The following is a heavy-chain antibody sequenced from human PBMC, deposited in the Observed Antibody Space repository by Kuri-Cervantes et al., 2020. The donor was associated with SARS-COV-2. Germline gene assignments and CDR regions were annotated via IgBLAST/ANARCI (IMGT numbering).Heavy chain of an antibody. CDR3: ASQVTIFGVEYDAFDI. CDR1: GGSISRHY. CDR2: IYHGGST. D-gene: IGHD3-3*01. Sequence: GSLRLSCTVSGGSISRHYWSWIRQPPGKGLEWIGYIYHGGSTNYNPSLKNRVTMSIDTSKNQFSLMLSSMTAADTAVYYCASQVTIFGVEYDAFDIWGQGTTVTVSS. V-gene: IGHV4-59*11. J-gene: IGHJ3*02.